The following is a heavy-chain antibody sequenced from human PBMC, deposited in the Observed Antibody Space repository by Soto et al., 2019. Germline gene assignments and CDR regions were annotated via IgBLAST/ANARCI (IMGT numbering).Heavy chain of an antibody. J-gene: IGHJ4*02. CDR1: GGSFSGYY. CDR3: GWGSSSSWFDY. Sequence: QVQLQQWGAGLLKPSETLSLTCAVYGGSFSGYYWSWIRQPPGKGLEWIGEINHSGSTNYNPSLKSRVTISVDTSKTQFSLKLSSVTAADTAVYYCGWGSSSSWFDYWGQGTLVTVSS. D-gene: IGHD6-6*01. V-gene: IGHV4-34*01. CDR2: INHSGST.